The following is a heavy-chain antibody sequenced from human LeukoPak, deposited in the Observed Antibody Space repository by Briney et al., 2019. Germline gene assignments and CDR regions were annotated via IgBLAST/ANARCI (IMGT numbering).Heavy chain of an antibody. D-gene: IGHD3-22*01. CDR1: GFTFSSYE. V-gene: IGHV3-48*03. CDR3: ARDRSSGYYYWFDP. CDR2: ISSSGSTT. Sequence: GGSLRLSCAASGFTFSSYEMNWVRQAPGKGLEWVSYISSSGSTTYYADSVKGRFTISRDNAKNSLYLQMNSLRAEDTAVYYCARDRSSGYYYWFDPWGQGTLVTVSS. J-gene: IGHJ5*02.